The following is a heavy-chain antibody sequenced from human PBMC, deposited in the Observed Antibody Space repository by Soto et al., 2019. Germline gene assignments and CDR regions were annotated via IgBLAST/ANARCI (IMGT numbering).Heavy chain of an antibody. Sequence: ASVKVSCKASGYTFTSYGTSWVRQAPGQGLEWMGWISAYNGNTNYAQKLQGRVTTTTDTSTSTAYMELRSLRSDDTAVYYCARDLPRFLDFLGYYYGMDVWGQGTTVTVSS. V-gene: IGHV1-18*04. CDR3: ARDLPRFLDFLGYYYGMDV. D-gene: IGHD3-3*01. CDR2: ISAYNGNT. J-gene: IGHJ6*02. CDR1: GYTFTSYG.